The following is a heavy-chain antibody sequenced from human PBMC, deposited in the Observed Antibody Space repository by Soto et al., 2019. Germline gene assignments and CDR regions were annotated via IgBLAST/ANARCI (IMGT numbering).Heavy chain of an antibody. D-gene: IGHD5-12*01. CDR3: ARDRGDGYNLGY. CDR1: GGTFSSYA. V-gene: IGHV1-69*06. Sequence: SVKVSCKASGGTFSSYAISWVRQAPGQGLEWMGGIIPIFGTANYAQKLQGRVTITADKSTSTAYMELSSLRSEDTAVYYCARDRGDGYNLGYWGQGTLVTVSS. J-gene: IGHJ4*02. CDR2: IIPIFGTA.